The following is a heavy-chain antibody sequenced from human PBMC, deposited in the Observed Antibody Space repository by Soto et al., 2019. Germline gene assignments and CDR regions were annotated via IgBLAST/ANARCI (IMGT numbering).Heavy chain of an antibody. J-gene: IGHJ6*03. D-gene: IGHD3-10*01. Sequence: TSETLSLTCAVYSGSFSGCYWSWIRQPPGKGLEWIGEINHSGSTNYNPSLKSRVTISVDTSKNQFSLKLSSVTAADTAVYYCARGRRGVPLYSEYYYMDVWGKGTTVTVS. CDR2: INHSGST. V-gene: IGHV4-34*01. CDR1: SGSFSGCY. CDR3: ARGRRGVPLYSEYYYMDV.